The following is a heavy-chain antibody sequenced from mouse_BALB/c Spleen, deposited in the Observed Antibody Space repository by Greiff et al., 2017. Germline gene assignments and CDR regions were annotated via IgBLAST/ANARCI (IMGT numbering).Heavy chain of an antibody. CDR1: GFSLTSYG. Sequence: VKVVESGPGLVAPSQSLSITCTVSGFSLTSYGVHWVRQPPGKGLEWLGVIWAGGSTNYNSALMSRLSISKDNSKSQVFLKMNSLQTDDTAMYYCARFSTGPMDYWGQGTSVTVSS. V-gene: IGHV2-9*02. CDR3: ARFSTGPMDY. CDR2: IWAGGST. J-gene: IGHJ4*01. D-gene: IGHD4-1*02.